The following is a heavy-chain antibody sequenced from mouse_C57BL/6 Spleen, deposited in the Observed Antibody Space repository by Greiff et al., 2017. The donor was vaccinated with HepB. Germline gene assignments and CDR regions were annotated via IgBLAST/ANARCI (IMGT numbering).Heavy chain of an antibody. D-gene: IGHD1-1*01. Sequence: QVHVKQPGAELVRPGSSVKLSCKASGYTFTSYWMDWVKQRPGQGLEWIGNIYPSDSETHYNQKFKDKATLTVDKSSSTAYMQLSSLTSEDSAVYYCARGITTVFDYWGQGTTLTVSS. CDR2: IYPSDSET. J-gene: IGHJ2*01. CDR1: GYTFTSYW. CDR3: ARGITTVFDY. V-gene: IGHV1-61*01.